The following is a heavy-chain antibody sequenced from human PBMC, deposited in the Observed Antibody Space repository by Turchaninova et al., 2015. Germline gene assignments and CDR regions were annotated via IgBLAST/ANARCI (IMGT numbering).Heavy chain of an antibody. CDR1: GYIFTNNA. J-gene: IGHJ4*02. D-gene: IGHD1-7*01. V-gene: IGHV1-3*04. CDR3: ARGTTGFDF. Sequence: QVQLVQSGAEVMKPGASVKVSCQASGYIFTNNAMHWVRQAPGPNLECMGYIYTENGNTKYSQNFQGRVISTREISASTAYMELSSLRYEDTGVYYCARGTTGFDFWGQGTPLVVSS. CDR2: IYTENGNT.